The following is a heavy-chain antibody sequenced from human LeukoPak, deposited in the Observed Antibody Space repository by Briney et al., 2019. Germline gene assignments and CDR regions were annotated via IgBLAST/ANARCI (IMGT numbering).Heavy chain of an antibody. CDR2: IYHSGST. J-gene: IGHJ5*02. CDR3: ARVDTAMVRGSSWFDP. D-gene: IGHD5-18*01. CDR1: GGPISSTNW. Sequence: SETLSLTCAVSGGPISSTNWWSWVRQPPGKGLEWIGEIYHSGSTNYNPSLQSRVTISVDRSKNQFSLKLSSVTAADTAVYYCARVDTAMVRGSSWFDPWGQGTLVTVSS. V-gene: IGHV4-4*02.